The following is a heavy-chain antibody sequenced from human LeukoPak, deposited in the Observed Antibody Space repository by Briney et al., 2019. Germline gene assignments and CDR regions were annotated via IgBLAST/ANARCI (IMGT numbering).Heavy chain of an antibody. V-gene: IGHV3-53*01. CDR2: IYSSGNT. Sequence: SGGSLRLSCAASGFTVSSNYMSWVRQVPGKGLEWVSIIYSSGNTFYADSVKGRFTISRDNSKNTLYLQMNSLRAEDTAVYYCARGPRTDSFDYWGHGTLVTVSS. CDR1: GFTVSSNY. D-gene: IGHD4-17*01. J-gene: IGHJ4*01. CDR3: ARGPRTDSFDY.